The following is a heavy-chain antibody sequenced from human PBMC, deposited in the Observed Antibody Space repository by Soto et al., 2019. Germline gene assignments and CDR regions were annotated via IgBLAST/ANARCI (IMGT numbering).Heavy chain of an antibody. D-gene: IGHD1-26*01. Sequence: SVKVSCKASGGTFSTYAISWVRQAPGQGLEWMGGIIPIFGTANYAQKFQGRVTITADASTGTAYMELSSLRSEDTAVYFCARDAPLGAIAAFDIWGQGTMVAVSS. CDR2: IIPIFGTA. V-gene: IGHV1-69*13. CDR1: GGTFSTYA. CDR3: ARDAPLGAIAAFDI. J-gene: IGHJ3*02.